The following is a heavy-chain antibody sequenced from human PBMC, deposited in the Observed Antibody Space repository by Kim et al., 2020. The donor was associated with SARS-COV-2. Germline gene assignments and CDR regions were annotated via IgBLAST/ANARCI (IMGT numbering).Heavy chain of an antibody. CDR3: AREVLVSPDAFDI. J-gene: IGHJ3*02. CDR1: GFTFRSYE. Sequence: GGSLRLSCAASGFTFRSYERNWVRQAPGKGLEWVSYISSSSNSKYYADSVKGRFTISRDNAKDSLYLQMNGLRAEDTAVYYCAREVLVSPDAFDIWGQGTMVTVSS. V-gene: IGHV3-48*03. CDR2: ISSSSNSK. D-gene: IGHD2-2*01.